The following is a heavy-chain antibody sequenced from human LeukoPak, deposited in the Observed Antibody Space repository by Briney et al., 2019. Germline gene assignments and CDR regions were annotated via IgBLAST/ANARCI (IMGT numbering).Heavy chain of an antibody. Sequence: PSETLSLTCAVYGGSFSGYYWSWIRQPPGKGLEWIGEINHSGSTNYNPSLKSRVTISVDTSKNQFSLKLSSVTAADTAVYYCARGGPTVTTWGYWGQGTLVTVSS. V-gene: IGHV4-34*01. CDR1: GGSFSGYY. CDR3: ARGGPTVTTWGY. CDR2: INHSGST. D-gene: IGHD4-17*01. J-gene: IGHJ4*02.